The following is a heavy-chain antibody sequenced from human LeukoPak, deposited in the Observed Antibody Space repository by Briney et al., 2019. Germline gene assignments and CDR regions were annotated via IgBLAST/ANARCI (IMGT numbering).Heavy chain of an antibody. CDR3: ARKYRRLAYYDY. D-gene: IGHD2/OR15-2a*01. CDR1: GDSISSYY. J-gene: IGHJ4*02. Sequence: SETLSLTCTVSGDSISSYYWSWIRQPPGKGLEWIGSIYYSGNAYYKPSLKSRITISVDTSTNQFSLRLSSVTAADMAVYYCARKYRRLAYYDYWGQGTLVTVSS. V-gene: IGHV4-59*05. CDR2: IYYSGNA.